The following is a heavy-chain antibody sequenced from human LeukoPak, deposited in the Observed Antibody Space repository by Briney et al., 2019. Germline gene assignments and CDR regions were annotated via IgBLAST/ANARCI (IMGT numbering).Heavy chain of an antibody. CDR2: IFYSGST. D-gene: IGHD4-17*01. CDR3: ARDLGEYDYGDYGWFDP. Sequence: SETLSLTCTVSGGSISGHYWSWIRQSPGEGLEWIGYIFYSGSTNYNPSLKSRMTISVDTSKNQFSLTLRSVTPADTAVYYCARDLGEYDYGDYGWFDPWGQGIRVTVSS. V-gene: IGHV4-59*11. CDR1: GGSISGHY. J-gene: IGHJ5*02.